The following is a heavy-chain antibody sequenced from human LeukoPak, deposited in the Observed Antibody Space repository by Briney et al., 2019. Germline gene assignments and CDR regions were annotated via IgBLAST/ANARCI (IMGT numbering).Heavy chain of an antibody. V-gene: IGHV4-39*07. CDR2: IYYSGST. D-gene: IGHD5-12*01. Sequence: SETLSLTCTVSGGSISSSSYYWGWIRQPPGKGLEWIGSIYYSGSTYYNPSLKSRVTISVDTSKNQFSLKLSSVTAADTAVYYCARDFRAKWPQGYYYGMDVWGQGTTVTVSS. CDR1: GGSISSSSYY. J-gene: IGHJ6*02. CDR3: ARDFRAKWPQGYYYGMDV.